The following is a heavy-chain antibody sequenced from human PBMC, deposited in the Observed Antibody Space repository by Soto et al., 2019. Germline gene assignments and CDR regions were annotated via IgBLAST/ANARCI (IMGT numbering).Heavy chain of an antibody. D-gene: IGHD6-19*01. Sequence: SETLSLTCSVSGGSINSSSYFWGWVRQPPGKGLEWIGSIYYSGSTYYNPSLRSRVTISVDTSKNQFSLKLSSVTAADTAVFYCARHYSSGSRNWFDPWGQGTLVTV. CDR1: GGSINSSSYF. V-gene: IGHV4-39*01. CDR2: IYYSGST. CDR3: ARHYSSGSRNWFDP. J-gene: IGHJ5*02.